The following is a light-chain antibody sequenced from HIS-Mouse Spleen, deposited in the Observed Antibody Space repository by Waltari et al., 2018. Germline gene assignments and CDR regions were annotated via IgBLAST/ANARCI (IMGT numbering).Light chain of an antibody. J-gene: IGKJ1*01. V-gene: IGKV1-5*03. Sequence: DIQMTQSPSTLSASVGDRVTITCRASQSISSWLAWYQQKPGKAPKLLIYKASSLESGVPSRLSGSGSGTEFTLTISSLQPDDFATYYCQQCNSYSWTFGQGTKVEIK. CDR2: KAS. CDR1: QSISSW. CDR3: QQCNSYSWT.